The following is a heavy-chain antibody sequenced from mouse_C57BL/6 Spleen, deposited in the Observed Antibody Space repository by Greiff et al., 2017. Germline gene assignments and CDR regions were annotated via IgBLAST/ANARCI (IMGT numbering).Heavy chain of an antibody. D-gene: IGHD2-4*01. CDR3: ARRGLDYDYEGGDGFDY. CDR1: GYTFTGYW. J-gene: IGHJ2*01. CDR2: ILPGSGST. Sequence: VQLQQSGAELMKPGASVKLSCKATGYTFTGYWIEWVKQRPGHGLEWIGEILPGSGSTNYNEKFKGKATFTADTSSNTAYMQLSSLTTEDSAIYYCARRGLDYDYEGGDGFDYWGQGTTLTVSS. V-gene: IGHV1-9*01.